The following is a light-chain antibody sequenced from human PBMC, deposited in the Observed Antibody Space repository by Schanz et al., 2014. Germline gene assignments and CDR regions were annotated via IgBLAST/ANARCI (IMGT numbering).Light chain of an antibody. CDR3: QQRSNWPPELT. CDR2: GAS. Sequence: IVLTQSPVTLSLSPGERVTLSCRASQSLASSSLAWYQQNPGQAPRLLIYGASTRATGIPDRFSGSGSGTEFTLTISSLQSEDFAVYYCQQRSNWPPELTFGGGTKVEIK. CDR1: QSLASSS. V-gene: IGKV3D-20*02. J-gene: IGKJ4*01.